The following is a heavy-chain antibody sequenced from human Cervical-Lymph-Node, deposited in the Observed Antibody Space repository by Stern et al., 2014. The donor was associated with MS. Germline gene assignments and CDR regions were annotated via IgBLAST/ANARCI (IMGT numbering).Heavy chain of an antibody. CDR2: IIPILGIA. CDR1: GGTFSNFA. D-gene: IGHD2-21*02. V-gene: IGHV1-69*09. J-gene: IGHJ4*02. CDR3: ASNDCGGDCFPDF. Sequence: QLVQSGAEVKKPGSSVKVSCKASGGTFSNFAISWVRQAPGQGLEGMGMIIPILGIANYAQKFQGRVTITADKSTSTAYMKLSSLRSEDTAMYYCASNDCGGDCFPDFWGQGTLVTVSS.